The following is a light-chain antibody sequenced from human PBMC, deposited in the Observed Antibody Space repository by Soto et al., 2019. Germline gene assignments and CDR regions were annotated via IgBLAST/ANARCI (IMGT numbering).Light chain of an antibody. V-gene: IGLV2-14*01. CDR2: EVS. CDR3: SSYTSSSTRV. J-gene: IGLJ1*01. Sequence: QSVLTQPASVSGSPGQSSTISFTGTSSDVGGYNYVSWYQQHPGKAPKLMIYEVSNRPSGVSNRFSGSKSGNTASLTISGLQAEDEGDYYCSSYTSSSTRVFGTGTKVTVL. CDR1: SSDVGGYNY.